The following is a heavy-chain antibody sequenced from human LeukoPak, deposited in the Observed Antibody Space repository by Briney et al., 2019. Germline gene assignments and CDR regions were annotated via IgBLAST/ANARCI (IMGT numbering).Heavy chain of an antibody. CDR1: GGSISNYY. D-gene: IGHD4-17*01. CDR2: IYYSGNT. Sequence: PSETLSLTCTVSGGSISNYYWSWIRQPPGKGLEWIGYIYYSGNTNYNPSLKSRVTISVDTSKNQFSLKLSSVTAAGTAVYYCARASVSTRYGMDVWGQGTTVTVSS. J-gene: IGHJ6*02. V-gene: IGHV4-59*01. CDR3: ARASVSTRYGMDV.